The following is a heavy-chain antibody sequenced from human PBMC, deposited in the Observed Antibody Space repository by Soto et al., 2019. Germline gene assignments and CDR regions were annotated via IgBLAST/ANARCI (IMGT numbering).Heavy chain of an antibody. D-gene: IGHD1-26*01. CDR2: IYYRGTA. V-gene: IGHV4-4*02. CDR3: AKNALGGFDW. Sequence: LQESGPGLVKPSGTLSLTCAVSRGSMSSGDWFSWVHQPPGKGLEWIGEIYYRGTAHYKPSLKSRVTFSLDKSKNQFSLELNSVTAADTAVYYCAKNALGGFDWWGQGTLVTVSS. J-gene: IGHJ4*02. CDR1: RGSMSSGDW.